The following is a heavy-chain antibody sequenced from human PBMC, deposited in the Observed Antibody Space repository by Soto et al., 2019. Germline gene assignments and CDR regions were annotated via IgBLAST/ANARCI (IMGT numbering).Heavy chain of an antibody. CDR3: AKDTLGYSSSWYFNYYGMDV. CDR1: GFTFSSYA. D-gene: IGHD6-13*01. V-gene: IGHV3-23*01. J-gene: IGHJ6*02. CDR2: ISGSGGST. Sequence: PGGSLRLSCAASGFTFSSYAMSWVRQAPGKGLEWVSAISGSGGSTYYADSVKGRFTISRDNSKNTLYLQMNSLRAEDTAVYYCAKDTLGYSSSWYFNYYGMDVWGQGTTVTVSS.